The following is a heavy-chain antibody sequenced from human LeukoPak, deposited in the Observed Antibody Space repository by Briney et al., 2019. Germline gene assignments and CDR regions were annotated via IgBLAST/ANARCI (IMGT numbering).Heavy chain of an antibody. J-gene: IGHJ3*02. CDR1: GGSISRSSYY. V-gene: IGHV4-39*07. CDR3: ARSYCGGDCPADAFDI. Sequence: SETLSLTCTVSGGSISRSSYYWVWIRQPPGKGLEWIGSIYYSGSTYYNPSLKSRVTISVDTSKNQFSLKLSSVTAADTAVYYCARSYCGGDCPADAFDIWGQGTMVTVSS. D-gene: IGHD2-21*02. CDR2: IYYSGST.